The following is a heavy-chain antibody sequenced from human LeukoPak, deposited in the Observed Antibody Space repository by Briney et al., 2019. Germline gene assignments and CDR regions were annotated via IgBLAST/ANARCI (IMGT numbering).Heavy chain of an antibody. CDR1: GYSISSGYY. J-gene: IGHJ5*02. D-gene: IGHD3-10*01. CDR2: IYHSGST. CDR3: ARGSNYYGSGSYYNWFDP. Sequence: PSETLSLTCTVSGYSISSGYYWGWIRQPPGKGLEWIGSIYHSGSTYYDPSLKSRVTISVDTSKNQFSLKLSSVTAADTAVYYCARGSNYYGSGSYYNWFDPWGQGTLVTVSS. V-gene: IGHV4-38-2*02.